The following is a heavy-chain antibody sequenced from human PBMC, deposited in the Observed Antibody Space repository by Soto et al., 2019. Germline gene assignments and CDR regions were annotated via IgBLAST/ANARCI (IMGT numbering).Heavy chain of an antibody. V-gene: IGHV4-59*01. CDR3: ARGAGNVWELLGGFDY. J-gene: IGHJ4*02. CDR1: GGSISSYY. CDR2: IYYSGST. Sequence: QVQLQESGPGLVKPSETLSLTCTVSGGSISSYYWSWIRQPPGKGLEWIGYIYYSGSTNYNPSLKSRVTISVDTYKNQFSLKLSSVTAADTAVYYCARGAGNVWELLGGFDYWGQGTLVTVSS. D-gene: IGHD1-26*01.